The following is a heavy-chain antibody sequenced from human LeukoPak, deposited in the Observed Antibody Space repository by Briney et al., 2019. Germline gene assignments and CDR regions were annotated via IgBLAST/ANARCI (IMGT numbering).Heavy chain of an antibody. J-gene: IGHJ3*02. CDR1: GFTFSGSG. V-gene: IGHV3-30*03. D-gene: IGHD3-9*01. Sequence: GGSLRLSCAASGFTFSGSGMHWVRQAPGKGLEWVAVISCEGSNKYSADSVKGRFTISRDNSKNTLYLQMNSLRAVDTAVYYCAGPSMTCYYRGYAFDIWGQGTMVTVSS. CDR3: AGPSMTCYYRGYAFDI. CDR2: ISCEGSNK.